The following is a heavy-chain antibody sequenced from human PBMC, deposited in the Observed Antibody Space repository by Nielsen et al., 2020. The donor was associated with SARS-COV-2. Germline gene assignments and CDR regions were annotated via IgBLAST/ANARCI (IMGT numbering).Heavy chain of an antibody. CDR1: GGSMTGYY. Sequence: SETLSLTCSVSGGSMTGYYWSWIRQPPGKGLEWIGNIYYSGRTTYNPSLKSRVTISVDTSNNEFSLKVTSVTAADTAVYFCARQRYGSGSNPFDHWGQGSLVTVSS. J-gene: IGHJ4*02. V-gene: IGHV4-59*08. CDR2: IYYSGRT. CDR3: ARQRYGSGSNPFDH. D-gene: IGHD1-26*01.